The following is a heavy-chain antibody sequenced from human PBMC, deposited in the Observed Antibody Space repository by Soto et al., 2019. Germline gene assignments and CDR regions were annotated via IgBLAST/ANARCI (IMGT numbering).Heavy chain of an antibody. V-gene: IGHV3-49*03. CDR3: TRDFPAHCSSTSCPQPLDY. CDR1: GFTFGDYA. Sequence: GGSLRLSCTASGFTFGDYAMSWFRQAPGKGLEWAGFIRSKAYGGTTEYAASVKGRFTISRDDSKSIAYLQMNSLKTEDTAVYYCTRDFPAHCSSTSCPQPLDYWGQGTLVTVSS. D-gene: IGHD2-2*01. CDR2: IRSKAYGGTT. J-gene: IGHJ4*02.